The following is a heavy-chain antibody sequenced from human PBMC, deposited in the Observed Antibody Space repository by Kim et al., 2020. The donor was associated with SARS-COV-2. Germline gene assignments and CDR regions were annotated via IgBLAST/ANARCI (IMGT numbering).Heavy chain of an antibody. D-gene: IGHD3-22*01. V-gene: IGHV1-2*04. Sequence: RKFQGWVTMTRDTSISTAYMELSRLRSDDTAVYYCARVRLNYDSSGAFDYWGQGTLVTVSS. J-gene: IGHJ4*02. CDR3: ARVRLNYDSSGAFDY.